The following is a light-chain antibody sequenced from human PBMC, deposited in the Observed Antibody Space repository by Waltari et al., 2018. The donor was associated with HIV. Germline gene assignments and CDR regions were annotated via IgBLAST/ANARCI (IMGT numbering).Light chain of an antibody. CDR3: HVWDGSDYVSGV. Sequence: SYVLTQSPSVSVAPGKTATITCGGNDIGAKSVHWYQQKPGQAPVLVIYYNTDRPSGIPERFSGSNSGNTATLTISRAEAGDEADYYCHVWDGSDYVSGVFGGGTKVTVL. V-gene: IGLV3-21*04. CDR2: YNT. J-gene: IGLJ3*02. CDR1: DIGAKS.